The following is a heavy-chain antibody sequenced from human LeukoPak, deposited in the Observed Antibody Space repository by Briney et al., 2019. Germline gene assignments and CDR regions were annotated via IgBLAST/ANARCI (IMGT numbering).Heavy chain of an antibody. V-gene: IGHV3-53*01. CDR1: GFTVRSNY. CDR2: IYSGGST. CDR3: ARGSSSSRSDALDY. D-gene: IGHD2-15*01. Sequence: PGGSLRLSCAASGFTVRSNYMSWVRQAPGKGLEWVSVIYSGGSTYYADSVKGRFTISRDNSKNTLYLQMNSLRAEDTAVYYCARGSSSSRSDALDYWGKGTLVTVSS. J-gene: IGHJ4*02.